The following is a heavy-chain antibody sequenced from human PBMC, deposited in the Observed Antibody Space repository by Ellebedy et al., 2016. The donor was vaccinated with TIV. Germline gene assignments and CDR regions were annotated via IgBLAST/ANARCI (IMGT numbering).Heavy chain of an antibody. CDR1: GYTFTSYD. J-gene: IGHJ5*02. D-gene: IGHD3-10*01. V-gene: IGHV1-8*03. CDR3: ARGPRVWFGEGWFDP. CDR2: MNPNSGNT. Sequence: AASVKVSCKASGYTFTSYDINWVRQATGQGLEWMGWMNPNSGNTGYAQKFQGRVTITRNTSISTAYMELSSLRSEDTAVYYCARGPRVWFGEGWFDPWGQGTLVTVSS.